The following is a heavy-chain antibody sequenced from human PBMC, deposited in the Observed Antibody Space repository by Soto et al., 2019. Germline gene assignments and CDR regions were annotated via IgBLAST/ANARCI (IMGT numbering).Heavy chain of an antibody. D-gene: IGHD3-10*01. CDR3: AREEYYYGSGAFFDY. Sequence: QVQLVQSGAGVKKPGSSVKVSCKASGGTFSSYTISWVRQAPGQGLEWMGRIIPILGIANYAQKFQGRVTITADKSTSTAYMELSRLRSEDTAVYYCAREEYYYGSGAFFDYWGQGTLVTVSS. V-gene: IGHV1-69*08. CDR2: IIPILGIA. J-gene: IGHJ4*02. CDR1: GGTFSSYT.